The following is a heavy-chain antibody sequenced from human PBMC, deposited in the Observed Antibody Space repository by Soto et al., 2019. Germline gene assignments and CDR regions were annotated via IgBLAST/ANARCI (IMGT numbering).Heavy chain of an antibody. Sequence: QVQLQESGPGLVKPSETLSLICTVSGGSISNNYWTWIRQPPGKRLEWIGYVDYSGTTNYNPSLKSRVTISVDTSKDQFSLKITSVTAVDTAVYYCAGEPVAGPKAHTVDIWGQGTMVTVSS. CDR1: GGSISNNY. J-gene: IGHJ3*02. V-gene: IGHV4-59*01. CDR3: AGEPVAGPKAHTVDI. CDR2: VDYSGTT. D-gene: IGHD6-19*01.